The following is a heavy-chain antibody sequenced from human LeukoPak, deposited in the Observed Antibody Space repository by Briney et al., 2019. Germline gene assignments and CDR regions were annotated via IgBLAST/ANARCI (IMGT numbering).Heavy chain of an antibody. Sequence: GASVKVSCKASGYTFTSYGISWVRQAPGQGLEWMGWISAYNGNTNYAQKLQGRVTMTTDTSTSTAYMELRSLRSDDTAVYYCARGPESSSWYNYYYYYMDVWGKGTTVTVSS. D-gene: IGHD6-13*01. CDR1: GYTFTSYG. J-gene: IGHJ6*03. CDR2: ISAYNGNT. V-gene: IGHV1-18*01. CDR3: ARGPESSSWYNYYYYYMDV.